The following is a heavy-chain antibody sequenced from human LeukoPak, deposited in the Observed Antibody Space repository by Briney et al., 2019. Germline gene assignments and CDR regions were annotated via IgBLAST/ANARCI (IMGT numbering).Heavy chain of an antibody. Sequence: GGSLRLSCAASGFPFSSHGMSWVRQAPGKGLEWVSGIIGGGGSTYYADSVKGRFTVSGDNSRNTLFLQMNSLRAEDTAVYYCAHGAMYQLDYWGQGTLVTVSS. CDR3: AHGAMYQLDY. D-gene: IGHD2-2*01. J-gene: IGHJ4*02. CDR1: GFPFSSHG. V-gene: IGHV3-23*01. CDR2: IIGGGGST.